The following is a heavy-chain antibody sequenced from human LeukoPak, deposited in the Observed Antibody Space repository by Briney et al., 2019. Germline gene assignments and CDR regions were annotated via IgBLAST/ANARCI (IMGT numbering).Heavy chain of an antibody. CDR3: TTDNGEVATDK. V-gene: IGHV3-15*01. CDR2: IKSKTDGGTT. J-gene: IGHJ4*02. CDR1: GFTFSNAW. D-gene: IGHD5-12*01. Sequence: GGSLRLSCAASGFTFSNAWMSWVRQAPGKGLEWVGRIKSKTDGGTTDYAAPGKGRFTIAREEKKNRMYMQRNREKTEDTDVSYCTTDNGEVATDKWGQGTLVTVSS.